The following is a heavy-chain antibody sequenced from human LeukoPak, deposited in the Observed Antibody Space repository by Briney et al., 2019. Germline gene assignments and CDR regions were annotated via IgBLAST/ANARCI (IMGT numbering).Heavy chain of an antibody. D-gene: IGHD3-22*01. Sequence: SETLSLTCTVSGGSISSYYWSWIRQPPGKGLEWIGRIYTSGSTNYNPSLKSRVTMSVDTSKNQFSLKLSSVTAADTAVYYCARERYYYDSSGYYYVLDYWGQGTLVTVSS. CDR3: ARERYYYDSSGYYYVLDY. J-gene: IGHJ4*02. V-gene: IGHV4-4*07. CDR1: GGSISSYY. CDR2: IYTSGST.